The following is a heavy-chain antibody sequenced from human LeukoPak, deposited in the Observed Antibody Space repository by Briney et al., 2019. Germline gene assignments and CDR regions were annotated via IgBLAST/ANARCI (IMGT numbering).Heavy chain of an antibody. CDR1: GFTFDDYS. Sequence: GGSLRLSCAASGFTFDDYSMHWVRQAPGKGLEWVSLISWDSGNTYYADSVKDRFTVSRDNSKNSLSLQMNSLRAEDTALHYCAKGPGAAVGKRYIQHWGQGTLVTVSS. D-gene: IGHD6-13*01. CDR3: AKGPGAAVGKRYIQH. CDR2: ISWDSGNT. V-gene: IGHV3-43D*03. J-gene: IGHJ1*01.